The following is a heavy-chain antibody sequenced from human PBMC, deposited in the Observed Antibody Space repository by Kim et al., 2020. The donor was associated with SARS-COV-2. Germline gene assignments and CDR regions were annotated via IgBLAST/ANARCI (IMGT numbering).Heavy chain of an antibody. V-gene: IGHV3-43D*03. D-gene: IGHD6-13*01. Sequence: DAVKGRFTITRDNSKNSLNLQMNSLRAEDTALYYCAKDGSSSWYFYGMDVWGQGTTVTVSS. CDR3: AKDGSSSWYFYGMDV. J-gene: IGHJ6*02.